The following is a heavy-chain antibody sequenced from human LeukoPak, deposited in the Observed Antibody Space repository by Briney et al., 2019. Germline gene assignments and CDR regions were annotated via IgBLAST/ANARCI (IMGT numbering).Heavy chain of an antibody. CDR3: TTATSY. Sequence: GGSLRLSCAASGFTFSSAWMSWVRQAPGKGLEWVGRIKSKTYGETTDYAAPVKGRFTISRDDSRNTVYLQMRSLKIEDTALYYCTTATSYWGQGSLVTVSS. CDR1: GFTFSSAW. V-gene: IGHV3-15*01. CDR2: IKSKTYGETT. J-gene: IGHJ4*02.